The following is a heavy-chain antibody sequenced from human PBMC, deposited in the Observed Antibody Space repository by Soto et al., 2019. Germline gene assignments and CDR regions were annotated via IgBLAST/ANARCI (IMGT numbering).Heavy chain of an antibody. Sequence: QVQLVQSGAEVKKPGASVKVSCKASGYTFTSYGISWLRQAPGQGLEWMGWISAYNSKTNYAHKLQGRVTMTTDTATSTAYMELRSLRSDDTAVYYCAREVAAGTLDYWCQGTLVTGSS. CDR1: GYTFTSYG. CDR3: AREVAAGTLDY. J-gene: IGHJ4*02. CDR2: ISAYNSKT. V-gene: IGHV1-18*01. D-gene: IGHD6-13*01.